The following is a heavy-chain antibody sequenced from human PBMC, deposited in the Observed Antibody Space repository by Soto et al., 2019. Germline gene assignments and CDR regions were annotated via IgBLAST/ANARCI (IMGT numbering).Heavy chain of an antibody. D-gene: IGHD5-12*01. CDR3: ARGGSTSRGYSGYAQGRWFDP. J-gene: IGHJ5*02. V-gene: IGHV4-34*01. CDR2: INHSGST. CDR1: GGSFSGYY. Sequence: PSETLSLTCAVYGGSFSGYYWSWIRQPPGKGLEWIGEINHSGSTNYNPSLKSRVTISVDTSKNQFSLKLSSVTAADTAVYYCARGGSTSRGYSGYAQGRWFDPWGQGTLVTVSS.